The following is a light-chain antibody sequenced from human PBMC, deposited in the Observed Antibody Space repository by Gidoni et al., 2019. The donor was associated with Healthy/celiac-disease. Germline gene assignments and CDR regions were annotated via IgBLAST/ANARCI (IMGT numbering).Light chain of an antibody. Sequence: DMQMTQSPASLSASVGDRVTTTCQASQDISNYLNWYQQKPGKAPKLLIYDASNLETGVPSRFSGSGSGTDFTFTISSLQPEDIATYYCQQYDNLPLTFGPGTKVDIK. CDR3: QQYDNLPLT. CDR2: DAS. CDR1: QDISNY. V-gene: IGKV1-33*01. J-gene: IGKJ3*01.